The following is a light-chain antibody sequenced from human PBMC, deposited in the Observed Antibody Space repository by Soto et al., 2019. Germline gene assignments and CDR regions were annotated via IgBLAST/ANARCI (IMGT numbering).Light chain of an antibody. CDR3: QQYVSSST. CDR2: GAS. J-gene: IGKJ5*01. CDR1: QSVSSSY. Sequence: EIVLTESPGTLSLSPGERATLSCRASQSVSSSYLAWYQQKPGQAPRLLIYGASSRATGIPDRFSGSGSGTDFPLTISRLEPEDFAVYYCQQYVSSSTFGQGTRLEVK. V-gene: IGKV3-20*01.